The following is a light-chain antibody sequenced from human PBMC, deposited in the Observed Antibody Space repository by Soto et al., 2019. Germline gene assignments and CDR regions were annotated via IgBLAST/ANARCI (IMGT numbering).Light chain of an antibody. J-gene: IGKJ4*01. V-gene: IGKV3-11*01. CDR3: QQRSDWPPLT. Sequence: EIVLTQSPDTLSLSPGERATLSCRASQSIGPYLAWCQLKPGQSPRLLVYDAVNRAAGAPDRFSDSGSGTDFTLTISSLEPEDSAVYLCQQRSDWPPLTFGRGTKVEIK. CDR1: QSIGPY. CDR2: DAV.